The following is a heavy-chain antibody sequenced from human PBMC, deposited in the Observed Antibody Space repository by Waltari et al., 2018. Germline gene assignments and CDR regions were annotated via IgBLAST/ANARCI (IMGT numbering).Heavy chain of an antibody. CDR3: ARALKHYYDSSGYYDTDY. J-gene: IGHJ4*02. CDR1: GGTFSSYA. CDR2: IIPIFCTA. Sequence: QVQLVQSGAEVKKPGSSVKVSCKASGGTFSSYAISWVRQAPGQGLEWMGGIIPIFCTANYAQKFQGRVTITTDESTSTAYMELSSLRSEDTAVYYCARALKHYYDSSGYYDTDYWGQGTLVTVSS. D-gene: IGHD3-22*01. V-gene: IGHV1-69*05.